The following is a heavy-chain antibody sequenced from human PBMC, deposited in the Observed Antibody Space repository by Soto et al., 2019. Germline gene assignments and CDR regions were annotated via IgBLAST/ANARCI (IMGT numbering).Heavy chain of an antibody. CDR1: GFTFSGSA. CDR3: TRHNGGDYSYYYGLDV. V-gene: IGHV3-73*01. D-gene: IGHD3-10*01. CDR2: MRNKAKNYET. J-gene: IGHJ6*02. Sequence: GGSLRLSCAASGFTFSGSAVHWVRQASGKGLEWVGLMRNKAKNYETVYAASAKGRFTISRDDSKNTAYLQMNSLKIEDTAVYYCTRHNGGDYSYYYGLDVWGQGTTVTVSS.